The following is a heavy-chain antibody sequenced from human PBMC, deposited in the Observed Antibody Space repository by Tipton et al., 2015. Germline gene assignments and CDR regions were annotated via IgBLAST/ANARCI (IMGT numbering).Heavy chain of an antibody. Sequence: TLSLTCTVSGGSVSTSNYYWGWIRQSPGEGLEWIGYIYYSGSTNYNPSLRSRVAMSMDTSKNQFSLKLSSVIAADTAVYYCARDLGHGMDVWGQGTTVTVSS. CDR2: IYYSGST. J-gene: IGHJ6*02. V-gene: IGHV4-61*01. CDR1: GGSVSTSNYY. CDR3: ARDLGHGMDV.